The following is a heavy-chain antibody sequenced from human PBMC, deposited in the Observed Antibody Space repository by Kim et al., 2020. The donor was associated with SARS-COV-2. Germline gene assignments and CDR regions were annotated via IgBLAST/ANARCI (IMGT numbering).Heavy chain of an antibody. J-gene: IGHJ4*02. Sequence: GGSLRLSCAASGFTFSGSAMHWVRQACGKGLEWVGRIRSKANSYATAYAASVKGRFTISRDDSKNTAYLQMNSLKTEDTAVYYCTRLEGYCSSTSCYGLFDYWGQGTLVTVSS. D-gene: IGHD2-2*01. CDR2: IRSKANSYAT. V-gene: IGHV3-73*01. CDR3: TRLEGYCSSTSCYGLFDY. CDR1: GFTFSGSA.